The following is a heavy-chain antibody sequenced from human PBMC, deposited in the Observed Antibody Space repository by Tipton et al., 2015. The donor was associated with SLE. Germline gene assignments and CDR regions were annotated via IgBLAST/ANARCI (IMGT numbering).Heavy chain of an antibody. CDR1: GGSISSYY. V-gene: IGHV4-4*08. D-gene: IGHD4-17*01. Sequence: TLSLTCTVSGGSISSYYWSWIRQPPGKGLEWIGYIYTSGSTNYNPSLKSRVTISVDTSKNQFSLKLSSATAADTAVYYCATSDYGDYVPYAFDIWGQGTMVTVSS. CDR2: IYTSGST. J-gene: IGHJ3*02. CDR3: ATSDYGDYVPYAFDI.